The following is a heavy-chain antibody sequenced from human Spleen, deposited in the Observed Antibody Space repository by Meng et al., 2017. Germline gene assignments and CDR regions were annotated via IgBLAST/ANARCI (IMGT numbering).Heavy chain of an antibody. D-gene: IGHD6-19*01. CDR2: TYYRSEWYN. V-gene: IGHV6-1*01. CDR3: AHGWAFDY. J-gene: IGHJ4*02. Sequence: QVQLQQSGPGLVEPSQTLSLTCAISGDSVSGNSAAWNWIRQSPSRGLEWLGRTYYRSEWYNDYAVSVQGRITINADTSMNQFSLQLNSVTPGDTAVYYCAHGWAFDYWGQGTLVTVSS. CDR1: GDSVSGNSAA.